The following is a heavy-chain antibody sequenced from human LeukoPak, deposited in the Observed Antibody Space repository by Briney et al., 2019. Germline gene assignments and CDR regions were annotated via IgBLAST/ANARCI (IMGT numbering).Heavy chain of an antibody. Sequence: GASVKVSCKASGYTFTSYAMHWVRQAPGQRLEWMGWINAGNGNTKYSQKFQGRVTITRDTSASTAYMELSSLRSEDTAVYYCARGGPEYSYGYESAFDIWGQGTMVTVSS. J-gene: IGHJ3*02. D-gene: IGHD5-18*01. V-gene: IGHV1-3*01. CDR3: ARGGPEYSYGYESAFDI. CDR1: GYTFTSYA. CDR2: INAGNGNT.